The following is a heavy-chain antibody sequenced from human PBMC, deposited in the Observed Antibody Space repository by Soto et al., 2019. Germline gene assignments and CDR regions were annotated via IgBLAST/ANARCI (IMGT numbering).Heavy chain of an antibody. CDR1: GGSICSGDYY. D-gene: IGHD5-12*01. CDR3: ARYGGYEGLRFDP. V-gene: IGHV4-30-4*01. J-gene: IGHJ5*02. CDR2: IFYSGST. Sequence: SETLSLSCTVSGGSICSGDYYWSWISQPPGKGLEWIGYIFYSGSTYYNPSLKSRVTISVDTSKNQFSLKLSSVTAADTGVYYCARYGGYEGLRFDPWGQGTLVTVSS.